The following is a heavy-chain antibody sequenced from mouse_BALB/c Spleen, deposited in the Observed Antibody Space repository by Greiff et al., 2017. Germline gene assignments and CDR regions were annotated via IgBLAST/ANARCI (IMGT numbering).Heavy chain of an antibody. CDR1: GFTFSSYG. V-gene: IGHV5-6-3*01. CDR3: ARDRRPYYFDY. J-gene: IGHJ2*01. CDR2: INSNGGST. Sequence: EVQLVESGGGLVQPGGSLKLSCAASGFTFSSYGMSWVRQTPDKRLELVATINSNGGSTYYPDSVKGRFTISRDNAKNTLYLQMSSLKSEDTAMYYCARDRRPYYFDYWGQGTTLTVSS.